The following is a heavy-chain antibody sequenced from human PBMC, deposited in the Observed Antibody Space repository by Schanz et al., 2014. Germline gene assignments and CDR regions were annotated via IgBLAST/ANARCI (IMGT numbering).Heavy chain of an antibody. V-gene: IGHV1-46*03. Sequence: QVQLVQSGAEVKKPGASVKVSCKASGYTFTSYYMHWVRQAPGQGLEWMGIINPSSGTTRIAQNFQGRLTVTRDTSTSTVYMELSSLRSEDTAVYYCARDGEAAAGCDYWGQGTLVTVSS. CDR2: INPSSGTT. J-gene: IGHJ4*02. CDR3: ARDGEAAAGCDY. D-gene: IGHD6-13*01. CDR1: GYTFTSYY.